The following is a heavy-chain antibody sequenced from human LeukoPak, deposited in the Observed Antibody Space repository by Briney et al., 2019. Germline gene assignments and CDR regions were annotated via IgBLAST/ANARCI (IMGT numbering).Heavy chain of an antibody. V-gene: IGHV4-34*01. CDR3: ARGLGYSSSWRTDY. J-gene: IGHJ4*02. D-gene: IGHD6-13*01. Sequence: SETLSLTCAVYGGSFSGYYGSWIRQPPGKGLEWIGEINHSGSTNYNPSLKSRVTISVDTSKNQFSLKLSSVTAADTAVYYCARGLGYSSSWRTDYWGQGTLVTVSS. CDR2: INHSGST. CDR1: GGSFSGYY.